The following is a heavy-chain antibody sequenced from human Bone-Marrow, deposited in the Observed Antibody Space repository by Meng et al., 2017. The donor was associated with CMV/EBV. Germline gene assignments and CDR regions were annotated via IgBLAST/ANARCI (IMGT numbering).Heavy chain of an antibody. D-gene: IGHD3-3*01. V-gene: IGHV3-30*04. CDR3: ARSYGRFLEWLLAYIFDY. CDR1: GFTFSSYA. CDR2: ISYDGSNK. J-gene: IGHJ4*02. Sequence: GESLKISCAASGFTFSSYAMHWVRQAPGKGLEWVAVISYDGSNKYYTDSVKGRFTISRDNSKNTLYLQMNSLRGEDTAVYYCARSYGRFLEWLLAYIFDYWGQGTLVTVSS.